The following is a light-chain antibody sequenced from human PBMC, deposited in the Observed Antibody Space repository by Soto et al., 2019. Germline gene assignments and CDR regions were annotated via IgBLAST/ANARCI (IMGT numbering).Light chain of an antibody. CDR1: HGVSSN. J-gene: IGKJ1*01. CDR2: GAS. CDR3: QQYDNSPPT. Sequence: EIVMTQSPATLSVSPGERATLSCRASHGVSSNLAWYQQKPGQAPRLLIYGASTRATGIPARFSGSGSGTDFTLTISSLQPEDFAVYYCQQYDNSPPTFGQGTKVDIK. V-gene: IGKV3-15*01.